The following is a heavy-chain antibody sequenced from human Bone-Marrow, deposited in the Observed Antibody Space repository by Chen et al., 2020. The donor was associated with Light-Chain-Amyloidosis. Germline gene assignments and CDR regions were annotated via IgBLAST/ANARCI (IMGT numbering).Heavy chain of an antibody. CDR1: GYTFPNYW. Sequence: EVQLEQSGPEAKKPAESLKISCKGPGYTFPNYWIGWVRQMPGKGLEWMGVIYPDDSDARYSPSFEGQVTISADKSITTAYLQWRSLKASDTAMYYCARRRDGYNFDYWGQGTLVTVSS. D-gene: IGHD5-12*01. CDR3: ARRRDGYNFDY. J-gene: IGHJ4*02. CDR2: IYPDDSDA. V-gene: IGHV5-51*01.